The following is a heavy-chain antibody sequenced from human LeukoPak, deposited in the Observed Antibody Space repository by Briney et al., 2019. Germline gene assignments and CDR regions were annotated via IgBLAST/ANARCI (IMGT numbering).Heavy chain of an antibody. CDR2: IKQDGSEK. Sequence: GGSLRLSCAASGFTFSSYWMSWVRQAPGKGLEWVANIKQDGSEKYYVDSVKGRFTISRDNAENSLYLQMNSLRAEDTAVYYCARGGCSSTSCQGRVDYWGQGTLVTVSS. CDR3: ARGGCSSTSCQGRVDY. D-gene: IGHD2-2*01. J-gene: IGHJ4*02. CDR1: GFTFSSYW. V-gene: IGHV3-7*01.